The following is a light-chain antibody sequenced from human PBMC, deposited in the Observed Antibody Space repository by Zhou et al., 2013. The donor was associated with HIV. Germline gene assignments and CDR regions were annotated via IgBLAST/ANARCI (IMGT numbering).Light chain of an antibody. J-gene: IGKJ4*01. CDR3: QQYNNWPQA. V-gene: IGKV3-15*01. Sequence: EIVTTQSPATLSVSPGERATLSCRASQSVSSNLAWYQQKPGQAPRLLIYGASTRAIGIPARFSGSGSGTEFTLTISNMQSEDFAVYYCQQYNNWPQAFGGGTKVEIK. CDR1: QSVSSN. CDR2: GAS.